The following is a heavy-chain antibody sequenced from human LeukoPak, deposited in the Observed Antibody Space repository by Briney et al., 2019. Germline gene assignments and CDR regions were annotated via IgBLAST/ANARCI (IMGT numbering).Heavy chain of an antibody. CDR1: GFTFSSYA. CDR3: AGTYGSGTWPHFDY. CDR2: ISGSGGST. V-gene: IGHV3-23*01. Sequence: GGSLRLSCAASGFTFSSYAMSWVRQAPGKGLEWVSAISGSGGSTYYADSVKGRFTISRDNSKNTLYLQMNSLRAEDTAVYYCAGTYGSGTWPHFDYWGQGTLVTVSS. D-gene: IGHD3-10*01. J-gene: IGHJ4*02.